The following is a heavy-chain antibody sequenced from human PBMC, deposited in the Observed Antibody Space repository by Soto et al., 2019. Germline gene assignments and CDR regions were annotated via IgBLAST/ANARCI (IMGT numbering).Heavy chain of an antibody. Sequence: QLQLQESGPGLVMPSETLSLTCTVSGDSISGSPYFWGWIRQPPGKRLEWIGSIFYDGYTLYTPSLRSRVTISVDTSKNQFSLKLASVAAADTATYFCARLQAAVPHYWGLGTLVTVSS. CDR2: IFYDGYT. CDR1: GDSISGSPYF. J-gene: IGHJ4*02. CDR3: ARLQAAVPHY. V-gene: IGHV4-39*01. D-gene: IGHD6-13*01.